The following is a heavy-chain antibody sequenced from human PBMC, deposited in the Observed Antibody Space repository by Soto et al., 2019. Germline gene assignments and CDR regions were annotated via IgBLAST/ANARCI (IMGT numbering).Heavy chain of an antibody. Sequence: SVKVSCKASGGTFSSYAISWVRQAPGQGLEWMGGIIPIFGTANYAQKFQGRVTITADESTSTAYMELSSLRSEDTAVYYCARGWSYDILTGYSYWGQGTLVTVSS. CDR2: IIPIFGTA. CDR1: GGTFSSYA. D-gene: IGHD3-9*01. CDR3: ARGWSYDILTGYSY. J-gene: IGHJ4*02. V-gene: IGHV1-69*13.